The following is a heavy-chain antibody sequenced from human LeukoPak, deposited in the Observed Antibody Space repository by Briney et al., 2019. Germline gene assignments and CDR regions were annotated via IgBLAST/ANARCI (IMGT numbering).Heavy chain of an antibody. CDR2: IGGRGGST. J-gene: IGHJ4*02. CDR1: GFTFSSYA. V-gene: IGHV3-23*01. D-gene: IGHD6-13*01. CDR3: VRAGIRAASYYFDY. Sequence: GGSLRLSCAASGFTFSSYAMSWVRQAPGKGLEWVSAIGGRGGSTYYADSLKGRFTISRDNSKNTLHLQMTTLRPEDTAVYYCVRAGIRAASYYFDYWGQGTLVTVSS.